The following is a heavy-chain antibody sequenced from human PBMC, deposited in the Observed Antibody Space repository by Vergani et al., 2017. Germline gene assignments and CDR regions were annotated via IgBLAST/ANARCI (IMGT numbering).Heavy chain of an antibody. D-gene: IGHD6-13*01. J-gene: IGHJ5*02. CDR3: AKVSWGSWGWFDP. CDR2: ISSSSSYI. Sequence: VQLVESGGGVVQPGRSLRLSCVVSGFTFSSYSMNWVRQAPGKGLEWVSSISSSSSYIYYADSVKGRFTISRDNAKNSLYLQMNSLRAEDTAVYYCAKVSWGSWGWFDPWVQGTLVTVSS. V-gene: IGHV3-21*01. CDR1: GFTFSSYS.